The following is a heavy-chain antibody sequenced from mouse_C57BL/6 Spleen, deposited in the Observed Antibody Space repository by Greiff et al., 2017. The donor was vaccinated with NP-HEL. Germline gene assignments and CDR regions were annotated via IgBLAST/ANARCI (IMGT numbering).Heavy chain of an antibody. Sequence: VQLKQSGPELVKPGASVKISCKASGYAFSSSWMNWVKQRPGKGLEWIGRIYPGDGDTNYNGKFKGKATLTADKSSSTAYMQLSSLTSEDSAVYFCARRGRTYDSDYWGQGTTLTVSS. D-gene: IGHD2-3*01. CDR3: ARRGRTYDSDY. CDR2: IYPGDGDT. V-gene: IGHV1-82*01. CDR1: GYAFSSSW. J-gene: IGHJ2*01.